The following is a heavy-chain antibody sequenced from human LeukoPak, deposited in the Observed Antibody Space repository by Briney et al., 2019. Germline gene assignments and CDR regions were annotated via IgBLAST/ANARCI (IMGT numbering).Heavy chain of an antibody. J-gene: IGHJ4*02. D-gene: IGHD6-19*01. CDR1: GGSISSSSYY. CDR2: IYYSGST. V-gene: IGHV4-39*01. CDR3: ARRALAVAGHDY. Sequence: SETLSLTCTVSGGSISSSSYYWGWIRQPPGKGLEWIGSIYYSGSTYYNPSLKSRDTISVDTSKNQFSLKLSSVTAADTAVYYCARRALAVAGHDYWGQGTLVTVSS.